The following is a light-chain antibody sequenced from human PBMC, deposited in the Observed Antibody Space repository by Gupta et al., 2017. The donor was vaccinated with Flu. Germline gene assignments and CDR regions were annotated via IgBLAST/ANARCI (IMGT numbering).Light chain of an antibody. Sequence: SVTISCTGTSTDGLFYVYVSWYHQSPANAPSLIIYDVDRRPSGVPGRFSGSKSGSTASLTISGLQPEDEAEYICCSSLATDNVLFGRGTKLTVL. CDR1: STDGLFYVY. CDR3: CSSLATDNVL. V-gene: IGLV2-11*03. J-gene: IGLJ2*01. CDR2: DVD.